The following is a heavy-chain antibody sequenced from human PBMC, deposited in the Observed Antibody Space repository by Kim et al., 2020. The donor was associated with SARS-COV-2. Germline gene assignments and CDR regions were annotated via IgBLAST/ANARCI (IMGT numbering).Heavy chain of an antibody. J-gene: IGHJ5*02. Sequence: GGSLRLSCAASGFTFDDYAMHWVRQAPGKGLEWVSGISWNSGSIGYADSVKGRFTISRDNAKNSLYLQMNSLRAEDTALYYCAKLDYGDYGWFDPWGQGTLVTVSS. CDR3: AKLDYGDYGWFDP. V-gene: IGHV3-9*01. CDR1: GFTFDDYA. CDR2: ISWNSGSI. D-gene: IGHD4-17*01.